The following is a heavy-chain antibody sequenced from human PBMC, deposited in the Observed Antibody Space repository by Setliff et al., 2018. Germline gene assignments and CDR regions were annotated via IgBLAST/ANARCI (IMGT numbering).Heavy chain of an antibody. D-gene: IGHD5-12*01. CDR1: DDSITSSNY. CDR2: IYHSGSI. V-gene: IGHV4-61*05. CDR3: ARVPGAAEWLRPTAGYAFDI. Sequence: SETLSLTCTVSDDSITSSNYSLAWVRQPPGKGLEWIGEIYHSGSINYNPSLKSRVTISVDKSKNQFSLKLSSVTAADTAVYYCARVPGAAEWLRPTAGYAFDIWGQGTMVTVSS. J-gene: IGHJ3*02.